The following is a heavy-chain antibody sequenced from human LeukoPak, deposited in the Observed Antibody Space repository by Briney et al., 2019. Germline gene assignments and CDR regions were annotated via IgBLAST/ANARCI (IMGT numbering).Heavy chain of an antibody. CDR2: ISLDGSNK. D-gene: IGHD6-13*01. J-gene: IGHJ4*02. CDR3: ARDIRYSSSWRFDY. Sequence: GGSLRLSCAASGFTFSSYAMHWVRQAPGKGLEWVAVISLDGSNKYYAGSVKGRFTISRDNSKNTLYLQVSSLRAEDTAVYYCARDIRYSSSWRFDYWGQGTLVTVSS. CDR1: GFTFSSYA. V-gene: IGHV3-30-3*01.